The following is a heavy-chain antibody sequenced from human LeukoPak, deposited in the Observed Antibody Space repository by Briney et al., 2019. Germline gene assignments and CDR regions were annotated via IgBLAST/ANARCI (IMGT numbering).Heavy chain of an antibody. V-gene: IGHV3-23*01. CDR3: AKGRGIVVVSDY. Sequence: GGSLRLSCAASGFTFSSYGMSWVRQAPGKGLEWVSAISGSGGSTYYADSVKGRFTISRDNSKNTLYLQMNSLRAEDTAVYYCAKGRGIVVVSDYWGQGTLVTVSS. J-gene: IGHJ4*02. CDR2: ISGSGGST. D-gene: IGHD3-22*01. CDR1: GFTFSSYG.